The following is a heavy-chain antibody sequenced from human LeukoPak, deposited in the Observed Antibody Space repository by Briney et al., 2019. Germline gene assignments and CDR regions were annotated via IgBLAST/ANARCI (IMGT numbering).Heavy chain of an antibody. V-gene: IGHV3-21*01. CDR1: GFTFSTYS. CDR2: ISGSSTYI. J-gene: IGHJ4*02. D-gene: IGHD3/OR15-3a*01. CDR3: ARVKGTERDY. Sequence: PGGSLRLSYAASGFTFSTYSMNWVRQAPGKGLEWVSSISGSSTYIFYADSVKGRFTISRDNAKNSLYLQMNSLRVEDTAVYYCARVKGTERDYWGQGTLVTVSS.